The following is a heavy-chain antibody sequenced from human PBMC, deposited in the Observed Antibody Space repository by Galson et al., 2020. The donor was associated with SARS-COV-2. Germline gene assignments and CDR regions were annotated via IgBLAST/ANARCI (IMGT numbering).Heavy chain of an antibody. V-gene: IGHV3-7*05. CDR2: IKHDGSGE. CDR1: GFTFSTYW. D-gene: IGHD1-7*01. Sequence: GESLKISCAASGFTFSTYWMTWVRQAPGKGLEWVANIKHDGSGEYYVDSVKGRFTISRDYGKNSLYLQMNNLRAEDTAVYYCARGPRVWGWELPGYIDNWGQGTLVTVSS. CDR3: ARGPRVWGWELPGYIDN. J-gene: IGHJ4*02.